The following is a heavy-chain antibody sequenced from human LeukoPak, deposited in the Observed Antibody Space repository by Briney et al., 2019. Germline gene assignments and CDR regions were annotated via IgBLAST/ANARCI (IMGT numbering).Heavy chain of an antibody. CDR1: GFSFGDYA. Sequence: GGPLRLSCAASGFSFGDYAMHWVRQAPGKSLEWVSGIAWNSGSIGYADSVKGRFTISRDNAKKSLYLQMNSLGPEDTALYYCAGIEAPYGFDPWGQGTLVTVSS. CDR3: AGIEAPYGFDP. J-gene: IGHJ5*02. CDR2: IAWNSGSI. D-gene: IGHD6-13*01. V-gene: IGHV3-9*01.